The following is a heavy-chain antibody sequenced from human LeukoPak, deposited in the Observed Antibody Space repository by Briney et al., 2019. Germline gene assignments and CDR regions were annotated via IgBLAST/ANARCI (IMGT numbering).Heavy chain of an antibody. Sequence: PSETLSLTCAVSGGSISSSNWWSWVRQPPGKGLEWIGEIYHSGSTNYNPSLKSRVTIPVDKSKNQFSLKLSSVTAADTAVYYCARDRKLELRVDDAFDIWGQGTMVTVSS. CDR3: ARDRKLELRVDDAFDI. V-gene: IGHV4-4*02. D-gene: IGHD1-7*01. CDR2: IYHSGST. CDR1: GGSISSSNW. J-gene: IGHJ3*02.